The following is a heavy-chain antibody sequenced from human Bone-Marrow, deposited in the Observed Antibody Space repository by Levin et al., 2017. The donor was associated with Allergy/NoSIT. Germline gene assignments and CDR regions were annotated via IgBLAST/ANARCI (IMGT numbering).Heavy chain of an antibody. Sequence: NRGESLKISCKGSGYTFTSYWIAWVRQMPGKGPEWMGIIYPENSETRYSPSFQGQVTISADKSISTAYLQWSSLKASDTALYYCARHGKISQRSNYFDYWGQGTLVTVSS. D-gene: IGHD1-1*01. CDR1: GYTFTSYW. CDR3: ARHGKISQRSNYFDY. J-gene: IGHJ4*02. CDR2: IYPENSET. V-gene: IGHV5-51*01.